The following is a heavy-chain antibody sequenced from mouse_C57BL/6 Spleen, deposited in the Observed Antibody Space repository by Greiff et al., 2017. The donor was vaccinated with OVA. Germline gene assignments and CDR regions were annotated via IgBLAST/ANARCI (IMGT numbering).Heavy chain of an antibody. D-gene: IGHD2-5*01. CDR1: GYTFTSYW. Sequence: VKLQQPGAELVKPGASVKLSCKASGYTFTSYWMQWVKQRPGQGLEWIGEIDPSDSYTNYNQKFKGKATLTVDTSSSTAYMQLSSLTSEDSAVYYCARGDSNYWYFDVWGTGTTVTVSS. J-gene: IGHJ1*03. V-gene: IGHV1-50*01. CDR2: IDPSDSYT. CDR3: ARGDSNYWYFDV.